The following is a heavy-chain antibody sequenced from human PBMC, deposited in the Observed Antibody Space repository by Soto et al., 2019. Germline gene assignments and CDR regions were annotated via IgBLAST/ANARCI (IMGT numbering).Heavy chain of an antibody. CDR1: GDTFTSYG. D-gene: IGHD2-21*02. CDR3: ATVRMVVTAIPYYFDY. CDR2: ISAYNGNT. J-gene: IGHJ4*02. Sequence: ASVKVCCKASGDTFTSYGSSWVRHAPGQGLEWMGWISAYNGNTNYAQKLQGRVTMTTDTSTSTAYMELRSLRSDDTAVYYCATVRMVVTAIPYYFDYWGQGTLVTVSS. V-gene: IGHV1-18*01.